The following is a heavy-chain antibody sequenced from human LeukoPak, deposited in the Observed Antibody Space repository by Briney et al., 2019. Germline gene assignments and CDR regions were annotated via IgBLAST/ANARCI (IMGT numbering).Heavy chain of an antibody. V-gene: IGHV4-59*08. Sequence: SETLSLTCAVSGGSISNFYWGWVRQPPGKGLEWIGYISYRGGTTYNPSLKSRVSMSLDTSKNQFSLRLSSVTAADTALYYCARVGDTSGYFFYFDYWGQGTLVTVSS. D-gene: IGHD3-22*01. CDR3: ARVGDTSGYFFYFDY. CDR2: ISYRGGT. J-gene: IGHJ4*02. CDR1: GGSISNFY.